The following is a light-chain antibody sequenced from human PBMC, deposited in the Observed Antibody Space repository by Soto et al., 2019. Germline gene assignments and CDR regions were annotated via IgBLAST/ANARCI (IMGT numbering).Light chain of an antibody. J-gene: IGKJ1*01. CDR2: GAS. V-gene: IGKV3-20*01. CDR1: QSVSSN. Sequence: EIVMTQSPATLSVSPGERATLSCRASQSVSSNLAWYQQKPGQAPRRLIYGASSRATGIPDRFSGSGSGTDFTLTISRLEPEDFAVYYCQYYGTSPQTFGQGTKVDI. CDR3: QYYGTSPQT.